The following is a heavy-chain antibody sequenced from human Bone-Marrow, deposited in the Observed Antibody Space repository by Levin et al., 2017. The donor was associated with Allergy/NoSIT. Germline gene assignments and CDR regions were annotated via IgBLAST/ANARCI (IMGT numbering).Heavy chain of an antibody. V-gene: IGHV4-34*01. Sequence: GSLRLSCAVYGESFSGHYWSWIRQPPGKGLEWIGESNHSGSTKYNPSLKSRVTISVDTSKNQFSLKVTFVTAADTAVYYCARGSGGDQRLDYWGQGTLVTVSS. D-gene: IGHD2-21*02. CDR1: GESFSGHY. CDR3: ARGSGGDQRLDY. CDR2: SNHSGST. J-gene: IGHJ4*02.